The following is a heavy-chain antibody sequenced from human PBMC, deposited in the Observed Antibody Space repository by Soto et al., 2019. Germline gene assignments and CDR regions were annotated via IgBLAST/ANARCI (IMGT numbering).Heavy chain of an antibody. CDR2: INAGNGNT. D-gene: IGHD3-10*01. V-gene: IGHV1-3*01. CDR3: ARSRGSRVRGVSISPPHFDY. CDR1: GYTFTSYA. J-gene: IGHJ4*02. Sequence: ASVKVSCKASGYTFTSYAMHWVRQAPGQRLEWMGWINAGNGNTKYSQKFQGRVTITRDTSASTAYMELSSLRSEDTAVYCCARSRGSRVRGVSISPPHFDYWGQGTRGTVAS.